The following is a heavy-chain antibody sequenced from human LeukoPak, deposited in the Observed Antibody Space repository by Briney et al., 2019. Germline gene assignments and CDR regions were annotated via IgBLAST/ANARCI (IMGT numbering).Heavy chain of an antibody. V-gene: IGHV1-69*13. CDR3: ARGDSSWYDY. CDR2: IIPIFGTA. D-gene: IGHD6-13*01. Sequence: AASVKVSCKASGGTFSSYAISWVRQAPGQGLEWIGGIIPIFGTANYAQKFQGRVTITADESTSTAYMELSSLRSEDTAVYYCARGDSSWYDYWGQGTLVTVSS. CDR1: GGTFSSYA. J-gene: IGHJ4*02.